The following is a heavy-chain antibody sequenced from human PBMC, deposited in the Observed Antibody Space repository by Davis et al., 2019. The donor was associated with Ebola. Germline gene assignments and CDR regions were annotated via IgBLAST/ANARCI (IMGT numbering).Heavy chain of an antibody. CDR1: GFTFSSYA. V-gene: IGHV3-23*01. CDR3: AKDGEISSAFDY. CDR2: ISGSGGST. Sequence: GESLKISCAASGFTFSSYAMSWVRQAPGKGLEWVSAISGSGGSTYYADSVKGRFTISRDNSKNTLYLQMNSLRAEDTAVYYCAKDGEISSAFDYWGQGTLVTVSS. J-gene: IGHJ4*02. D-gene: IGHD6-25*01.